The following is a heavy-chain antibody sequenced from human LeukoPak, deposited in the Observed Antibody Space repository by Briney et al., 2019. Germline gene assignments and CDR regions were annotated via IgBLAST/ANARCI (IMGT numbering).Heavy chain of an antibody. V-gene: IGHV4-59*01. Sequence: SETLSLTCTVSGGSISSYYWSWIRQPPGKGLEWIGYIYYSGSTNYNPSLKSRVTISVDTSKNQFSLKLSSVTAADTAVYYCAGDIDDCSSTSCQGDAFDIWGQGTVVTVSS. CDR2: IYYSGST. CDR3: AGDIDDCSSTSCQGDAFDI. D-gene: IGHD2-2*01. CDR1: GGSISSYY. J-gene: IGHJ3*02.